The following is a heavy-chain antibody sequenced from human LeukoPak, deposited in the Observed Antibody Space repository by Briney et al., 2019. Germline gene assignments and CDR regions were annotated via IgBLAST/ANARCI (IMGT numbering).Heavy chain of an antibody. CDR2: IKQDGSNK. Sequence: GGSLRLSCAASGITFSNYWMKWVRQAPGKGLEWLATIKQDGSNKFYVDSVKGRFTISRDNAGNSLFLQMNSLRAEDTAVYYCATYHNTLTAKRSYYWGQGTLVTVSS. V-gene: IGHV3-7*03. CDR3: ATYHNTLTAKRSYY. J-gene: IGHJ4*02. CDR1: GITFSNYW. D-gene: IGHD2-21*02.